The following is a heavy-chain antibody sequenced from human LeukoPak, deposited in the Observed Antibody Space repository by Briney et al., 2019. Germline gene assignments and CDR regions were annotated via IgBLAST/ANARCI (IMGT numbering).Heavy chain of an antibody. D-gene: IGHD2-2*01. CDR2: ISSSGSTI. CDR3: ARRPIDIVVVPAAYDAFDI. Sequence: GGSLRLSCAASGFTFSDYYMSWIRQAPGKGLEWVSYISSSGSTIYYADSVKGRFTIPRDNAKNSLYLQMNSLRAEDTAVYYCARRPIDIVVVPAAYDAFDIWGQGTMVTVSS. J-gene: IGHJ3*02. V-gene: IGHV3-11*01. CDR1: GFTFSDYY.